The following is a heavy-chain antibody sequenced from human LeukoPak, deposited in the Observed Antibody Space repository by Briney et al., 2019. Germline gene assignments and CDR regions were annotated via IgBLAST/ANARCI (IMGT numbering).Heavy chain of an antibody. CDR3: ARRGYTTGWFSLGPPPPEYFEH. CDR2: INQSGNT. D-gene: IGHD2-2*02. J-gene: IGHJ1*01. V-gene: IGHV4-39*07. Sequence: SETLSLTCTVSGGSISSSSYYWGWIRQPPGKGLEWIGEINQSGNTEYNPSFKSRVTMSVDTSKSQFSLKLSPVTAADTAVYYCARRGYTTGWFSLGPPPPEYFEHWSQGSLVTVSS. CDR1: GGSISSSSYY.